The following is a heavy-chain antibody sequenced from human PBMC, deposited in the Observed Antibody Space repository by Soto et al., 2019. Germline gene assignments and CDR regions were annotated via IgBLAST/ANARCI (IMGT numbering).Heavy chain of an antibody. D-gene: IGHD3-3*01. CDR3: AKGRIGQDFWSGYYKRVTYYYYGMDV. Sequence: GGSLRLSCAASGFTFDDYTMHWVRQAPGKGLEWVSLISWDGGSTYYADSVKGRFTISRDNSKNSLYLQMNSLRTEDTALYYCAKGRIGQDFWSGYYKRVTYYYYGMDVWGQGTTVTVSS. CDR1: GFTFDDYT. CDR2: ISWDGGST. J-gene: IGHJ6*02. V-gene: IGHV3-43*01.